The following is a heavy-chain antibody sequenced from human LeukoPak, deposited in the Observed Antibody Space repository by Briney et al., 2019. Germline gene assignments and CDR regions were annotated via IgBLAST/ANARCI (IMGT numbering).Heavy chain of an antibody. CDR2: IKQDGSEK. D-gene: IGHD4-17*01. CDR1: GFTFSSYW. V-gene: IGHV3-7*01. Sequence: QPEGSLRLSCAASGFTFSSYWTSWVRQAPGKGLEWLANIKQDGSEKYYVDSVKGRFTISRDNAKNSLYLQMNSLRAEDTAVYYCAREKNDYGDAFDYWGQGTLVTVSS. CDR3: AREKNDYGDAFDY. J-gene: IGHJ4*02.